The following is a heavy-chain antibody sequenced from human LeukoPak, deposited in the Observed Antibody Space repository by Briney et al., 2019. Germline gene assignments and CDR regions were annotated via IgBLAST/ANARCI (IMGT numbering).Heavy chain of an antibody. J-gene: IGHJ4*02. D-gene: IGHD5-18*01. Sequence: SETLSLTCTVSGGSISSGGYYWSWIRQHPGKGLEWIGYIYYSGSTYYNPSLKSRVTISVDTSKNQFSLKLSSVTAADTAVYYCARDARGYSYGFKGRPSTYYFDYWGQGTPVTVSS. V-gene: IGHV4-31*03. CDR1: GGSISSGGYY. CDR2: IYYSGST. CDR3: ARDARGYSYGFKGRPSTYYFDY.